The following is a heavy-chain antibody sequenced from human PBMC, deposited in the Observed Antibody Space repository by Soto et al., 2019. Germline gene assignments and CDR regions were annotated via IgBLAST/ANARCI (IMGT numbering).Heavy chain of an antibody. D-gene: IGHD6-19*01. CDR1: GGSISSGDYY. V-gene: IGHV4-39*01. Sequence: SETLSLTCTVSGGSISSGDYYWSWIRQPPGKGLEWIGSIYYSGSTYYYPSFKSRVTISVDTSRNQFSLKLSSVTAADTAVYYCARHHESGWYGYWGQGTLVTVSS. J-gene: IGHJ4*02. CDR2: IYYSGST. CDR3: ARHHESGWYGY.